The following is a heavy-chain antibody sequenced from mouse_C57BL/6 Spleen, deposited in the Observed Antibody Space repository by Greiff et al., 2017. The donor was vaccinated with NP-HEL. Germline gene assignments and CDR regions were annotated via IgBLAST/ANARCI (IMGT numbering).Heavy chain of an antibody. Sequence: QVQQQQPGAELVRPGSSVKLSCKASGYTFTSYWMHWVKQRPIQGLEWIGNIDPSDSETHYNQKFKDKATLTVDKSSSTAYMQLSSLTSEDSAVYYCARSTGAWFAYWGQGTLVTVSA. CDR1: GYTFTSYW. V-gene: IGHV1-52*01. J-gene: IGHJ3*01. D-gene: IGHD4-1*02. CDR3: ARSTGAWFAY. CDR2: IDPSDSET.